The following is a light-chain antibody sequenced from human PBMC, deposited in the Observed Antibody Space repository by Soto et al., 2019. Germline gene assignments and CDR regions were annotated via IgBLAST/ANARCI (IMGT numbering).Light chain of an antibody. CDR1: QSFSGY. CDR2: DAA. V-gene: IGKV3-11*01. Sequence: CRVSQSFSGYLAWYQQIPGLAPSLLIYDAANMATGLPARFSGSGSVSDFILTISSLQRAGVAVYHCIQRGNWPPLAVGQGTRLEIK. CDR3: IQRGNWPPLA. J-gene: IGKJ5*01.